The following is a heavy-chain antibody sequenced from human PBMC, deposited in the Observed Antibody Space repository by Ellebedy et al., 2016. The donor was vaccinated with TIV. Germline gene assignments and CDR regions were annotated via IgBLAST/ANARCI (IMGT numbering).Heavy chain of an antibody. D-gene: IGHD2-15*01. CDR2: INPNSGGT. V-gene: IGHV1-2*02. CDR1: GYTFTGYY. Sequence: ASVKVSCXASGYTFTGYYMHWVRQAPGQGLEWMGWINPNSGGTNYAQKFQGRVTMTRDTSISTAYMELSRLRSDDTAVYYCARYCSGGSCYPFDYWGQGTLVTVSS. CDR3: ARYCSGGSCYPFDY. J-gene: IGHJ4*02.